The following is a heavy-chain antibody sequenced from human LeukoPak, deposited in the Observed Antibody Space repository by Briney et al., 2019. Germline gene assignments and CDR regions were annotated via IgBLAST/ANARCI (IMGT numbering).Heavy chain of an antibody. CDR2: INSYSSDI. J-gene: IGHJ3*02. CDR1: GFTFTSYS. V-gene: IGHV3-21*01. CDR3: ARKRSPGAFDI. Sequence: GRSLRLSCATSGFTFTSYSMTWVRPAPGQGLDWVSSINSYSSDISYADSVKGRSTLSRDNAKNSLYLQMNSLRAEDTAVYYCARKRSPGAFDIWGEGTMVTVSS.